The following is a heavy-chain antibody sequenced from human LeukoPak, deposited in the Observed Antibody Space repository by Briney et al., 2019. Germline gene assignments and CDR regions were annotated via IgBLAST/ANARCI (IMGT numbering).Heavy chain of an antibody. Sequence: TPSETLSLTCTVSGGSISSYCWSWIRQPPGKGLEWIGYIYYSGSTNYNPSLKSRVTISVDTSKNQLSLKLSSVTAADTAVYYCARPYGSGWYGVFDIWGQGTMVTVSS. V-gene: IGHV4-59*01. CDR2: IYYSGST. D-gene: IGHD6-19*01. J-gene: IGHJ3*02. CDR3: ARPYGSGWYGVFDI. CDR1: GGSISSYC.